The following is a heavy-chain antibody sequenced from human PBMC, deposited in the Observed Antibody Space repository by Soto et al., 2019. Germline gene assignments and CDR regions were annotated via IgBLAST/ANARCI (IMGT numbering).Heavy chain of an antibody. D-gene: IGHD3-10*01. CDR1: GFTFRDYD. Sequence: GGSLRLSCVASGFTFRDYDMSWIRQAAGKGLEWVSSISSGGSPIYYADFMKGRFTVSRDNGKNSLYLQMNSLRAEDSAVNYCARDRELNWLGELFAYYDLDVWGQGTTVTVSS. V-gene: IGHV3-11*01. CDR2: ISSGGSPI. CDR3: ARDRELNWLGELFAYYDLDV. J-gene: IGHJ6*02.